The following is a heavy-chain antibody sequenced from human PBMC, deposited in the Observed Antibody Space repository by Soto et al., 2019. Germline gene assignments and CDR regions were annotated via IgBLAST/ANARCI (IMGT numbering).Heavy chain of an antibody. D-gene: IGHD5-18*01. CDR2: INPNSGGT. V-gene: IGHV1-2*02. Sequence: ASVKVSCKASGYTFTGYYMHWVQQAPGQGLEWMGWINPNSGGTNYAQKFQGRVTMTTDTSTSTTYLELRSLRSDDTAVYFCARDPGFGFGYSYAFAMDVWGQGTTVTVSS. CDR3: ARDPGFGFGYSYAFAMDV. CDR1: GYTFTGYY. J-gene: IGHJ6*02.